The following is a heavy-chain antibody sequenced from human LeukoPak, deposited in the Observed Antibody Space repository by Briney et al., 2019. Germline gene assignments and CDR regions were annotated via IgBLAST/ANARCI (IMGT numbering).Heavy chain of an antibody. J-gene: IGHJ4*02. CDR3: ARNTVAVAGLVDY. Sequence: PGGSLRLSCAASGFTFSSYSMNWVRQAPGKGLEWVSSISSSSSYIYYADSVKGRFTISRDNAKNSLYLQMNSLRAGDTAVYYCARNTVAVAGLVDYWGQGTLVTVSS. CDR1: GFTFSSYS. V-gene: IGHV3-21*01. D-gene: IGHD6-19*01. CDR2: ISSSSSYI.